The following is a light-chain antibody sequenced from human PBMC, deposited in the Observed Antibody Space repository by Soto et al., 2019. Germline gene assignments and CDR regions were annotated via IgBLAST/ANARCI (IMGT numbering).Light chain of an antibody. CDR2: EGS. Sequence: QSALTQPASVSGSPGQSITISCTGTSSDDGSYKLVSWYQQHPGKAPKLIIYEGSKRPSGVSNRFSGSKSGNTASLTISGLQAEDEADYYCCSYAGSTTWVFGGGTKLTV. CDR1: SSDDGSYKL. J-gene: IGLJ3*02. CDR3: CSYAGSTTWV. V-gene: IGLV2-23*01.